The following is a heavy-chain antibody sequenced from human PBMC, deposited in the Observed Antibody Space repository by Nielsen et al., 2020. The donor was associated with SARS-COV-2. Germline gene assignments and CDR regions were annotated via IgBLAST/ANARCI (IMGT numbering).Heavy chain of an antibody. D-gene: IGHD4-23*01. CDR1: GFTFSSYG. CDR3: ASDGNSHY. V-gene: IGHV3-30*03. CDR2: ISYDGSNK. J-gene: IGHJ4*02. Sequence: GGSLRLSCAASGFTFSSYGMHWVRQAPGKGLEWVAVISYDGSNKYYADSVKGRFTISRDNSKNTLYLQMNSLRAEDTALYYCASDGNSHYWGQGTLVTVSS.